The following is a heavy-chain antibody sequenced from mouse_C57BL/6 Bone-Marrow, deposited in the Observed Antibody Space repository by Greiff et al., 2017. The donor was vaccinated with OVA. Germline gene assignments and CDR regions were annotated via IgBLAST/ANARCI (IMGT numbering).Heavy chain of an antibody. V-gene: IGHV1-69*01. Sequence: QVQLQQPGAELVMPGASVKLSCKASGYTFTSYWMHWVKQRPGQGLEWIGEIDPSDSYTNYNQKFKGKSTLTVDKSSSTAYMQLSSLTSEDSAVYYCARGHYDRFDDWGQGTTLTVSS. J-gene: IGHJ2*01. D-gene: IGHD2-4*01. CDR2: IDPSDSYT. CDR3: ARGHYDRFDD. CDR1: GYTFTSYW.